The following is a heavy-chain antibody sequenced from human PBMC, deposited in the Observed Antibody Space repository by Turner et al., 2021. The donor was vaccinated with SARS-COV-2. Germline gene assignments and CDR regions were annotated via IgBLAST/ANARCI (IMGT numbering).Heavy chain of an antibody. D-gene: IGHD2-2*01. V-gene: IGHV1-24*01. CDR3: ATGYQLRVNWFDP. Sequence: QVQLVQSGAEVTKPGASVKVSCKLSGYTLTELSMYWVRQAPGKGREWMGGFDPEDGETIYAQKFQGRVTMTEDTSTDTAYMELSSLRSEDTAVYYCATGYQLRVNWFDPWGQGTLVTVSS. J-gene: IGHJ5*02. CDR1: GYTLTELS. CDR2: FDPEDGET.